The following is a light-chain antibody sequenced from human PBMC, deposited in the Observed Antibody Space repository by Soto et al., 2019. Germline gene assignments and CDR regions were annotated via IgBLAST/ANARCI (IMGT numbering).Light chain of an antibody. J-gene: IGKJ2*01. CDR2: GAS. Sequence: EIVMTQSPATLAVSPGERATLSCRASQSVSSDLAWYQQTPGQAPRLLIYGASTRATGIPARFSGSGFGTEFTLTISSLQSEDFAVYYCHQYNKWPPRYTFGQGTKLEIK. CDR3: HQYNKWPPRYT. CDR1: QSVSSD. V-gene: IGKV3-15*01.